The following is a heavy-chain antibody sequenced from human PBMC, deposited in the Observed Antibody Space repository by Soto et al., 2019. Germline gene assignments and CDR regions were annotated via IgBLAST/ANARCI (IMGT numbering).Heavy chain of an antibody. CDR1: GFIFSSYD. CDR3: AQRFAYSSGLDGFYV. D-gene: IGHD6-19*01. V-gene: IGHV3-23*01. Sequence: GGSLRLSCAASGFIFSSYDMSWVRQAPGKGLEWVSGISGSGGTTYYADSVKGRFISSRDNSKNTLYLQMSNLRAEDSAIYDCAQRFAYSSGLDGFYVWGQGTMVTVSS. J-gene: IGHJ3*01. CDR2: ISGSGGTT.